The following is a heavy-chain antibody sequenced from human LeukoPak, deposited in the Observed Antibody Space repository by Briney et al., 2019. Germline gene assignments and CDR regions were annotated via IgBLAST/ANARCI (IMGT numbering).Heavy chain of an antibody. D-gene: IGHD4-17*01. CDR3: ARVMKATVRTSNFDY. Sequence: ASVKVSCKASGYTFTSYAFSWVRQAPGQGLEWMGRINPNSGDTFYAQKFQGRVTMTRDTSISTAYMELSRLRSDDTAVYYCARVMKATVRTSNFDYWGQGTLVTVSS. CDR2: INPNSGDT. J-gene: IGHJ4*02. V-gene: IGHV1-2*06. CDR1: GYTFTSYA.